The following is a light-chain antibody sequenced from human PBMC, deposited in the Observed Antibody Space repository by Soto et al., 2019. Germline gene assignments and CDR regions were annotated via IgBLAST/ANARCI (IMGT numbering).Light chain of an antibody. CDR3: QQCETWPTWT. Sequence: EIGMTQSPLTLSVSPGESATLSCRASQSIGRHLAWYQQKPGQAPRLLSYSASCRATGIPARFTGSGSGTEYTLTISSLQSEDSALYYCQQCETWPTWTFGQGTKVEIK. CDR1: QSIGRH. V-gene: IGKV3D-15*01. J-gene: IGKJ1*01. CDR2: SAS.